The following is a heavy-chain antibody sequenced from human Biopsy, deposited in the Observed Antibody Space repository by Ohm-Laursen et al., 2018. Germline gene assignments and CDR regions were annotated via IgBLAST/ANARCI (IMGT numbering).Heavy chain of an antibody. CDR2: ITSSGAST. V-gene: IGHV3-23*01. Sequence: SLRLSCAASGFTFSTYAMSWVRQAPGKGLEWVSSITSSGASTDFADSVKGRFTISRDNSKSTLYLQMNSLRAKDTAVYYCAKVSPTILSSFDYWGQGTLVTVSS. J-gene: IGHJ4*02. D-gene: IGHD3-9*01. CDR1: GFTFSTYA. CDR3: AKVSPTILSSFDY.